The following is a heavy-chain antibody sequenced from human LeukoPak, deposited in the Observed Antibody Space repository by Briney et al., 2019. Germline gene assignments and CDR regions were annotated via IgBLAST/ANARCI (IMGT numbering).Heavy chain of an antibody. V-gene: IGHV6-1*01. CDR3: ARRLTQYDCFDP. CDR1: GDSVPSNSVT. Sequence: SQTLSLTCAISGDSVPSNSVTWNWIRQSPSRGLEWLGRTYYRSTWYNDYAVSVRGRITVNPDTSKNQFPLHLNSVTPEDTAVYYCARRLTQYDCFDPWGQGILVTVSS. J-gene: IGHJ5*02. CDR2: TYYRSTWYN. D-gene: IGHD2-2*01.